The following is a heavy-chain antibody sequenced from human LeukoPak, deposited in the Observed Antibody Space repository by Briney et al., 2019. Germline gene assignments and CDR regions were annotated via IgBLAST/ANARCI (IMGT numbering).Heavy chain of an antibody. Sequence: KPGGSLRLSCTASGFTFSGFNIHWVRQAPGRGLEWVSCISSSSTYRYYADSVKGRFSISRDNSKNSLSLEMNSLRTEDTAMYYCARESGKFDYWGQGTLVAVSS. V-gene: IGHV3-21*04. CDR1: GFTFSGFN. CDR3: ARESGKFDY. J-gene: IGHJ4*02. CDR2: ISSSSTYR.